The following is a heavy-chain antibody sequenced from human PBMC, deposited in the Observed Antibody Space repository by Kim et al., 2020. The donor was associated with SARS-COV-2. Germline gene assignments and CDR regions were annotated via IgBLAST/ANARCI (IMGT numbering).Heavy chain of an antibody. CDR2: IYYSGST. V-gene: IGHV4-31*03. CDR1: GGSISSGGYY. CDR3: ARGYYDSSGYYREYFQH. J-gene: IGHJ1*01. D-gene: IGHD3-22*01. Sequence: SETLSLTCTVSGGSISSGGYYWSWIRQHPGKGLEWIGYIYYSGSTYYNPSLKSRVTISVDTSKNQFSLKLSSVTAADTAVYYCARGYYDSSGYYREYFQHWGQGTLVTVSS.